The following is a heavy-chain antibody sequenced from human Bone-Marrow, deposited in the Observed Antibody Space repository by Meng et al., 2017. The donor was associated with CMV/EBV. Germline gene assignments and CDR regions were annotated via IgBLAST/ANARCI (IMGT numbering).Heavy chain of an antibody. CDR1: GFTFDDYG. J-gene: IGHJ5*02. CDR2: INWNGGST. CDR3: ARGEGGFWSGYSGSNWFDP. Sequence: GESLKISCAASGFTFDDYGMSWVRQAPGKGLEWVSGINWNGGSTGYADSVKGRFTISRDNAKNSLYLQMNSLRAEDTAVYYCARGEGGFWSGYSGSNWFDPWGQGTLVTVSS. V-gene: IGHV3-20*04. D-gene: IGHD3-3*01.